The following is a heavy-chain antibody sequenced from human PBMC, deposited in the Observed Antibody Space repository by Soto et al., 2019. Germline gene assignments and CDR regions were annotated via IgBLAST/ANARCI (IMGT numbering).Heavy chain of an antibody. J-gene: IGHJ4*02. CDR2: ISAYNGNT. Sequence: QVQLVQSGAEVKKPGASVKVSCKASGYTFTSYGITWVRQAPGQGLEWMGWISAYNGNTNYVQKLQGSXTXTXXTSTSTAYMELRSLRSDDTAVYYCARDRGSYALDYWGQGTLVTVSS. CDR3: ARDRGSYALDY. D-gene: IGHD1-26*01. V-gene: IGHV1-18*01. CDR1: GYTFTSYG.